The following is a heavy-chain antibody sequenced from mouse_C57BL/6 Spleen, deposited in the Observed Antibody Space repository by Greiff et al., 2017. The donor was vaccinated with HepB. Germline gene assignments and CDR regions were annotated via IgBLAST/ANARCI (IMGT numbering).Heavy chain of an antibody. Sequence: QVQLQQSGAELVKPGASVKLSCKASGYTFTEYTIHWVKQRSGQGLEWIGWFYPGSGSIKYNEKFKDNATLTADKSSSTVYMELSRLTSEDSAVYCCARHEENYGSSPLYFDVWGTGTTVTVSS. J-gene: IGHJ1*03. D-gene: IGHD1-1*01. V-gene: IGHV1-62-2*01. CDR2: FYPGSGSI. CDR3: ARHEENYGSSPLYFDV. CDR1: GYTFTEYT.